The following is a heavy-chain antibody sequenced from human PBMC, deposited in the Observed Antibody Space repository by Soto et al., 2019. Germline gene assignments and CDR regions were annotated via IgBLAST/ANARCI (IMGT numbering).Heavy chain of an antibody. J-gene: IGHJ5*02. V-gene: IGHV1-46*01. Sequence: QVQLVQSGAEVKKPGASVKVSCKASGYTFTSYYMHWVRQAPGQGLEWMGIINPSGGSTSYAQKFQGRVTMTRDTSTSTVYMELSSLRSEDTAVYYCAVVPAAMPGHNWSDPWGQGTLVTVSS. D-gene: IGHD2-2*01. CDR1: GYTFTSYY. CDR2: INPSGGST. CDR3: AVVPAAMPGHNWSDP.